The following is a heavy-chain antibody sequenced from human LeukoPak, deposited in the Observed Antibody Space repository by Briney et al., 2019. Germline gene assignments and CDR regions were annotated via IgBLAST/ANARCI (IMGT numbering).Heavy chain of an antibody. CDR2: INPNSGGT. CDR3: ARDLVAGTYYYDSSGYQDAFDI. CDR1: GGTFSSYA. J-gene: IGHJ3*02. V-gene: IGHV1-2*02. Sequence: GASVKVSCKASGGTFSSYAISWVRQAPGQGLEWMGWINPNSGGTNYAQKFQGRVTMTRDTSISTAYMELSRLRSDDTAVYYCARDLVAGTYYYDSSGYQDAFDIWGQGTMVTVSS. D-gene: IGHD3-22*01.